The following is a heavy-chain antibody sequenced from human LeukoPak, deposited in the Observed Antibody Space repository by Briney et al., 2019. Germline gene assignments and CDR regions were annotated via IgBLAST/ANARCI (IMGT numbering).Heavy chain of an antibody. V-gene: IGHV3-7*03. J-gene: IGHJ4*02. CDR2: IKQDGSRI. D-gene: IGHD6-13*01. Sequence: PGGSLRLSCAASGFTFSSYWMSWVRQAPGKGLEWVANIKQDGSRIHYVDSVEGRFTISRDNAKNSLYLQMNSLRAEDTAVYYCARDPGIAAAGTVGYFDFWGQGTLVTVSS. CDR3: ARDPGIAAAGTVGYFDF. CDR1: GFTFSSYW.